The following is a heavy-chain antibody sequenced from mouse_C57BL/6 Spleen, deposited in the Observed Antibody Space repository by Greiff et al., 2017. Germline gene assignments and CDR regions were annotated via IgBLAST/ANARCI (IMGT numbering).Heavy chain of an antibody. CDR2: IYPSDSET. V-gene: IGHV1-61*01. CDR1: GYTFTSYW. J-gene: IGHJ2*01. D-gene: IGHD1-1*01. CDR3: ARWYYGSPYFDY. Sequence: VQLQQPGAELVRPGSSVKLSCKASGYTFTSYWMDWVKQRPGQGLEWIGNIYPSDSETHYNQKFKDKATLTVDKSSSTAYMQLSSLTSEDSAVYSCARWYYGSPYFDYWGQGTTLTVSS.